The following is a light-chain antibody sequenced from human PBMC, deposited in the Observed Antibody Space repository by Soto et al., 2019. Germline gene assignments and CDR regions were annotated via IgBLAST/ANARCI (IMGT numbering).Light chain of an antibody. CDR3: SSYSGSRALAV. J-gene: IGLJ2*01. CDR2: DVS. CDR1: SSDVGGYNY. V-gene: IGLV2-14*03. Sequence: QSALTQPASVSGSPGQSITISCTGTSSDVGGYNYVSWYQQHPGKAPKLMIYDVSNRPSGVSNRFSGSKSGNTASLTISGLQAEDEADYYCSSYSGSRALAVFGRGTKLTVL.